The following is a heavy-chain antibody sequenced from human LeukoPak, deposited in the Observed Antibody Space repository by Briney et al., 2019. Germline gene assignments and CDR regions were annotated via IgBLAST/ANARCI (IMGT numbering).Heavy chain of an antibody. D-gene: IGHD5-24*01. CDR1: GGSISSGGYY. CDR3: ARHVGDGYNPADNYYYGMDV. CDR2: IYHSGST. V-gene: IGHV4-30-2*01. J-gene: IGHJ6*02. Sequence: SETLSLTCTVSGGSISSGGYYWSWIRQPPGKGLEWIGYIYHSGSTYYNPSLKSRVTISVDRSKNQFSLKLSSVTAADTAVYYCARHVGDGYNPADNYYYGMDVWGQGTTVTVSS.